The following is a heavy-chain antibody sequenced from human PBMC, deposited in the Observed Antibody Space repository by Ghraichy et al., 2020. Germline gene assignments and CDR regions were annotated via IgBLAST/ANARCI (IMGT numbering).Heavy chain of an antibody. CDR1: GFTFSAYA. D-gene: IGHD2-15*01. V-gene: IGHV3-23*01. CDR2: ISGSAGST. CDR3: AKDVGGGRFCSGGSCSIGSDY. Sequence: GGSLRLSCAASGFTFSAYAMSWVRQAPGKGLEWVSVISGSAGSTYYADSVKGRFTISRDNSKNTVFLQMNSLRAEDTAVYFCAKDVGGGRFCSGGSCSIGSDYWGQGTLVIVSP. J-gene: IGHJ4*02.